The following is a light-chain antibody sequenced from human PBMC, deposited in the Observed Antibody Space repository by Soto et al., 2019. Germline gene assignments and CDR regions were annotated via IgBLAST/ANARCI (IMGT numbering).Light chain of an antibody. CDR2: GAS. CDR1: HIVSVTF. V-gene: IGKV3-20*01. J-gene: IGKJ5*01. Sequence: ETVLAQSPGTLSLSPGERATLSCRASHIVSVTFLAWYQQKPGQAPRLLIYGASSRATGIPDRFTGSGSGTDFTLTISRLEPEDFAVYYCQQYGSFITCGQGTRREIK. CDR3: QQYGSFIT.